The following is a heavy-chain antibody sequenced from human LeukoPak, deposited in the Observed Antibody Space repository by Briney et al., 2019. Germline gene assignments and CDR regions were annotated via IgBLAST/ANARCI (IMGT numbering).Heavy chain of an antibody. D-gene: IGHD2-2*01. J-gene: IGHJ5*02. CDR3: ARDKGYCSSTSCSRSPWFDP. CDR1: GFTVSSNY. V-gene: IGHV3-66*01. Sequence: GGSLRLSCAASGFTVSSNYMSWVRQAPGKGLEWVSVIYSGGSTYYADSVKGRFTISRDNSKNTLYLQKNSLRAEDTAVYYCARDKGYCSSTSCSRSPWFDPWGQGTLVTVSS. CDR2: IYSGGST.